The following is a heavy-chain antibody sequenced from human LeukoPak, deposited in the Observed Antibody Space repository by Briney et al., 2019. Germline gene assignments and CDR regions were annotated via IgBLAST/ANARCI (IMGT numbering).Heavy chain of an antibody. CDR1: GFTFSSYS. CDR2: ISSSGSTI. V-gene: IGHV3-48*04. D-gene: IGHD6-13*01. CDR3: ASGIAAAGDY. Sequence: PGGSLRLSCAASGFTFSSYSMNWVRQAPGKGLEWVSFISSSGSTIYYADSVKGRFTISRDNAKNSLYLQMNSLRTEDTAVYYCASGIAAAGDYWGQGTLVTVSS. J-gene: IGHJ4*02.